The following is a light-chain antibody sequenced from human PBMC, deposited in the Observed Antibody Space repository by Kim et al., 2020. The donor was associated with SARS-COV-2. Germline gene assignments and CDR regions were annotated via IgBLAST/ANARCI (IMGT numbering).Light chain of an antibody. CDR3: QQYGSSPPLT. J-gene: IGKJ4*01. V-gene: IGKV3-20*01. Sequence: PGERDTLSCRASQSVTASFLAWYQQKPGQAPRLLIYGASNRATGIPDRFSGSGSGTEYTLTISRLEPEDFAVYYCQQYGSSPPLTFGGGTKVEIK. CDR2: GAS. CDR1: QSVTASF.